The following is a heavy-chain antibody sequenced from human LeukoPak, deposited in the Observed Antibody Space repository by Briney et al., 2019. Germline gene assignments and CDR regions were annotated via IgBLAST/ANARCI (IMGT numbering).Heavy chain of an antibody. CDR1: GYAFTGYY. J-gene: IGHJ4*02. CDR3: ARAGKFWSGYSY. Sequence: ASVKVSCKASGYAFTGYYMHWVRQAPGQGLEWMGWINPNSGGTNYAQKFQGRVTMTRDTSISTAYMELSRLRSDDTAVYYCARAGKFWSGYSYWGQGTLVTVSS. D-gene: IGHD3-3*01. V-gene: IGHV1-2*02. CDR2: INPNSGGT.